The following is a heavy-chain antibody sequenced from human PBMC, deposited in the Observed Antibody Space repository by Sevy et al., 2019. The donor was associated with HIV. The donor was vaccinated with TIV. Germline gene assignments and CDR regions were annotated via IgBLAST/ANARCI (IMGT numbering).Heavy chain of an antibody. Sequence: GGFLRLSCAASGFTFSSYAMHWVRQAPGKGLEWVAVISYDGSNKYYADSVKGRFTISRDNSKNTLYLQMNSLRAEDTAVYYCALSGVPYGDYIHYFDYWGQGTLVTVSS. CDR3: ALSGVPYGDYIHYFDY. D-gene: IGHD4-17*01. V-gene: IGHV3-30*04. CDR1: GFTFSSYA. CDR2: ISYDGSNK. J-gene: IGHJ4*02.